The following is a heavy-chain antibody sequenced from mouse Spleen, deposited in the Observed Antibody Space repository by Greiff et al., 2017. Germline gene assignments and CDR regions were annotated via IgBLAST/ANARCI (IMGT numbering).Heavy chain of an antibody. V-gene: IGHV1-15*01. CDR1: GYTFTDYE. CDR2: IDPETGGT. J-gene: IGHJ2*01. D-gene: IGHD2-2*01. CDR3: TRGLWLRGVDY. Sequence: VQVVESGAELVRPGASVTLSCKASGYTFTDYEMHWVKQTPVHGLEWIGAIDPETGGTAYNQKFKGKAILTADKSSSIAYMELRSLTSEDSAVYYCTRGLWLRGVDYWGQGTTLTVSS.